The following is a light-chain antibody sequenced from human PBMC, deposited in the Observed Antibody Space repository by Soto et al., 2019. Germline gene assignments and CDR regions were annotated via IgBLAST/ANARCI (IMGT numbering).Light chain of an antibody. CDR3: QQYNNWPPWT. Sequence: EIVMTQSPATLSVSPGERATLSCRASQSVSSNLAWYQQKPGQAPRLLIYAASTRASGISGRFSGSGSGTEFTLTISSLQSEDFAVYYCQQYNNWPPWTFGQGTKVEIK. CDR1: QSVSSN. CDR2: AAS. J-gene: IGKJ1*01. V-gene: IGKV3-15*01.